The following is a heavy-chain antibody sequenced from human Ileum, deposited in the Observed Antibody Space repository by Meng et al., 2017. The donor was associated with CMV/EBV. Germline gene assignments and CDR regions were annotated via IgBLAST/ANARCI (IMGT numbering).Heavy chain of an antibody. D-gene: IGHD2-21*02. CDR1: GFSFSDYW. J-gene: IGHJ4*02. Sequence: SCTVAGFSFSDYWVSWVRQAPGRRPEWVANVKEDGSYKNYVDSVKGRFTISRDNAKNSLYLQMNSLRDEDTAVYYCARDATAGLQDFWGQGTLVTVSS. CDR2: VKEDGSYK. CDR3: ARDATAGLQDF. V-gene: IGHV3-7*01.